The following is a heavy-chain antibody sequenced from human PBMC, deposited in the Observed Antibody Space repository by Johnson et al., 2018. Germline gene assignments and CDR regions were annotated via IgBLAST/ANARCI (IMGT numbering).Heavy chain of an antibody. CDR3: ARETIGAPSLDY. CDR1: GFTFSSYA. Sequence: QVQLVQSGGGVVQPGRSLRLSCEVSGFTFSSYAMHWVRQAPGKGLEWVSVISYDGRNQYYTDSVKGRFTISRDSSNSTLYLQMNSLRPDDTAGYYCARETIGAPSLDYWGQGTLATVSS. D-gene: IGHD6-6*01. V-gene: IGHV3-30*04. J-gene: IGHJ4*02. CDR2: ISYDGRNQ.